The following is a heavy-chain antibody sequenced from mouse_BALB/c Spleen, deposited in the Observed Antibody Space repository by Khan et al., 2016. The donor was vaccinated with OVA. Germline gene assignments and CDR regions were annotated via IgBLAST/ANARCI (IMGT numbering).Heavy chain of an antibody. CDR2: IDPFNGCS. D-gene: IGHD1-1*01. CDR3: TRHGSTSWFAY. V-gene: IGHV1-31*01. CDR1: GYSFTSYY. Sequence: VQLQQSGPELMKPGASVKISCKASGYSFTSYYIHWVKQSHGKTLEWIGYIDPFNGCSTYNQKFKGKATLTVDKSSSTAYMHLSSLTSEDSAVYYCTRHGSTSWFAYWGQGTLVTVSA. J-gene: IGHJ3*01.